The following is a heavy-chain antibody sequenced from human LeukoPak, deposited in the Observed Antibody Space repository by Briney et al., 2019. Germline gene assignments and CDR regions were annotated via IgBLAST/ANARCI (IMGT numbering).Heavy chain of an antibody. Sequence: GGSLRLSCAASGFTFSSYEMNWVRQAPGKGLEWVSYISSSGSTIYYADSVKGRFTISRDNAKNSLYLQMNSLRAEDTAVYYCARVAAAGTFLDYWGQGTLVTVSS. V-gene: IGHV3-48*03. CDR2: ISSSGSTI. CDR3: ARVAAAGTFLDY. J-gene: IGHJ4*02. CDR1: GFTFSSYE. D-gene: IGHD6-13*01.